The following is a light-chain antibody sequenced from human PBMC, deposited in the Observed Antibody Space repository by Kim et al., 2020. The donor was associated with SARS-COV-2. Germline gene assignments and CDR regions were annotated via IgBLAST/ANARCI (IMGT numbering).Light chain of an antibody. Sequence: ALGQTVSNTCQGESRRSNSASWYQQKPGQAPVLVIYGKNNRPSGIPDRFSGSSSGNTASLTNTGAQAEDEADYYCNSRDSSGNRVFGGGTQLTVL. CDR3: NSRDSSGNRV. CDR1: SRRSNS. CDR2: GKN. J-gene: IGLJ3*02. V-gene: IGLV3-19*01.